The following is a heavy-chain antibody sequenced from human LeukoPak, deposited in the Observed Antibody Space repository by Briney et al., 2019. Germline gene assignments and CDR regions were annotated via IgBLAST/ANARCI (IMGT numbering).Heavy chain of an antibody. J-gene: IGHJ4*02. V-gene: IGHV1-18*01. CDR1: GYTFTSYG. CDR3: ARDEITIFGVAIPY. D-gene: IGHD3-3*01. CDR2: ISAYNGNT. Sequence: ASVKVTCNASGYTFTSYGISWVRQAPGQGLEWMGWISAYNGNTNYAQKLQGRVTMTTDTSTSTAYMELRSLRSDDTAVYYCARDEITIFGVAIPYWGQGTLVTVSS.